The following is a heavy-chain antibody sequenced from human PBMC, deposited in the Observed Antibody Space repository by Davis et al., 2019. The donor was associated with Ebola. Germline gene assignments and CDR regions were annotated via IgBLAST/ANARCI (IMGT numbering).Heavy chain of an antibody. CDR3: ARDVCGGDCYPLH. J-gene: IGHJ4*02. V-gene: IGHV3-30*03. CDR1: GFTFSSYS. Sequence: GESLKISCAASGFTFSSYSMNWVRQAPGKGLEWVAVISYDGSNKYYADSVKGRFTISRDNSKNTLYLQMNSLRAEDTAVYYCARDVCGGDCYPLHWGQGTLVTVSS. CDR2: ISYDGSNK. D-gene: IGHD2-21*01.